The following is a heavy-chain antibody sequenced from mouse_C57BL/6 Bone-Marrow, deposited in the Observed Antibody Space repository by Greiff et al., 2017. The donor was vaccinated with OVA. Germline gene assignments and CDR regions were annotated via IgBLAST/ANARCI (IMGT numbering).Heavy chain of an antibody. CDR3: ASYMDYDYDAAVAY. CDR1: GFTFTDYY. J-gene: IGHJ3*01. Sequence: EVKLVESGGGLVQPGGSLSLSCAASGFTFTDYYMSWVRQPPGKALEWLGFIRNKANGYTTEYSASVKGRFTISRDNSQSILYLQMNALRAEDSATYSCASYMDYDYDAAVAYWGQGTLVTVSA. V-gene: IGHV7-3*01. CDR2: IRNKANGYTT. D-gene: IGHD2-4*01.